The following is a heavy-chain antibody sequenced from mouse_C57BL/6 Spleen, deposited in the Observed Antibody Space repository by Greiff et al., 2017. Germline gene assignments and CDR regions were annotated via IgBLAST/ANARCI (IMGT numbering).Heavy chain of an antibody. CDR3: ARDRGGQLRPPAMDY. V-gene: IGHV3-6*01. Sequence: EVKLQESGPGLVKPSQSLSLTCSVTGYSITSGYYWNWIRQFPGNKLEWMGYISYDGSNNYNPSLKNRISITRDTSKNQFFLKLNSVTTEDTATYYCARDRGGQLRPPAMDYWGQGTSVTVSS. CDR2: ISYDGSN. D-gene: IGHD3-2*01. CDR1: GYSITSGYY. J-gene: IGHJ4*01.